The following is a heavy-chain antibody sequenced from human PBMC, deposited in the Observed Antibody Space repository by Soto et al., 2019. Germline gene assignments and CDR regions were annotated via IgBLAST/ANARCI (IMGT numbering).Heavy chain of an antibody. CDR1: GGSFSGFY. CDR2: INHSGST. CDR3: ARGIGSGWYY. J-gene: IGHJ4*02. V-gene: IGHV4-34*01. D-gene: IGHD6-19*01. Sequence: SETLSLSCAVYGGSFSGFYWSWIRQPPGKGLEWIGEINHSGSTNYNPSLKSRVTISVDTSKNQFSLKLSSVTAADTAVYYCARGIGSGWYYWGQGTLVT.